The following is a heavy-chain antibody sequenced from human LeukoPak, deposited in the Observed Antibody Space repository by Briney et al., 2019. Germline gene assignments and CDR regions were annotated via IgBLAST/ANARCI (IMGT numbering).Heavy chain of an antibody. J-gene: IGHJ6*02. D-gene: IGHD3-3*01. V-gene: IGHV1-2*02. Sequence: ASVKVSCKASGYTFTGYYMHWVRQAPGQGLEWMGWINPNSGGTNYAQKFQGRVTMTRDTSISTAYMELSRLRSDDTAVYYCARDWQARGDFWSGYWDYYYYYGMDVWGQGTTVTVSS. CDR2: INPNSGGT. CDR3: ARDWQARGDFWSGYWDYYYYYGMDV. CDR1: GYTFTGYY.